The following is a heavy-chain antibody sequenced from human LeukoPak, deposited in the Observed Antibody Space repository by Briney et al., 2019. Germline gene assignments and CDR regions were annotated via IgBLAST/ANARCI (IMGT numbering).Heavy chain of an antibody. Sequence: ASVKVSCKASGYTFTNYYMHWVRQAPGQGLEWMGIINPSGGSTRYAQKFQGRVTMTRDTSTSTVYMELSSLRSDDTAVYYCARGYSGHESDFWGQGTLVTASS. CDR1: GYTFTNYY. CDR2: INPSGGST. V-gene: IGHV1-46*01. CDR3: ARGYSGHESDF. D-gene: IGHD5-12*01. J-gene: IGHJ4*02.